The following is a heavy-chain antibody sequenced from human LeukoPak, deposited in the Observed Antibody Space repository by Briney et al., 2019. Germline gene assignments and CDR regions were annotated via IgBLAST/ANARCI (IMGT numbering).Heavy chain of an antibody. CDR1: GGSISSYY. CDR2: IYYSGST. V-gene: IGHV4-59*01. J-gene: IGHJ3*02. Sequence: SETLSLTCTVSGGSISSYYWSWIRQPPGKGLEWIGYIYYSGSTNYNPSLKSRVTISVDTSKNQFSLKLSSVTAADTAVYYCATYYYGSGSYFDAFDIWGQGTMVTVSS. D-gene: IGHD3-10*01. CDR3: ATYYYGSGSYFDAFDI.